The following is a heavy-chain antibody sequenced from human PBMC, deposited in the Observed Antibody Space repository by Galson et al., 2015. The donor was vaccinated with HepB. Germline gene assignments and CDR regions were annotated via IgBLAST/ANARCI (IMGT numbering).Heavy chain of an antibody. CDR2: IWYDGINK. V-gene: IGHV3-33*08. J-gene: IGHJ5*02. CDR3: ARGGEDYDRYNWFDP. CDR1: GFTFSTYG. D-gene: IGHD3-22*01. Sequence: SLRLSCAASGFTFSTYGMHWVRQSPGKGLEWVAVIWYDGINKYYADSVKGRFTISRDNSKNTLYLQMNSLRAEDTAVYYCARGGEDYDRYNWFDPWGQGTLVTVSS.